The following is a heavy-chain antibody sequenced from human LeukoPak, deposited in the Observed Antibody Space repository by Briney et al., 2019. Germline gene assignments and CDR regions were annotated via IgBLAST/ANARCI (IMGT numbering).Heavy chain of an antibody. V-gene: IGHV3-30*18. Sequence: PGGSLRLSCAASGFTFSSYGMHWVSQAPGKGLEWVAVISYDGSNKYYADSVKGRFTISRDNSKNTLYLQMNSLRAEDTAVYYCAKDASPGIAVADSRYYYYGMDVWGQGTTVTVSS. CDR1: GFTFSSYG. CDR2: ISYDGSNK. CDR3: AKDASPGIAVADSRYYYYGMDV. D-gene: IGHD6-19*01. J-gene: IGHJ6*02.